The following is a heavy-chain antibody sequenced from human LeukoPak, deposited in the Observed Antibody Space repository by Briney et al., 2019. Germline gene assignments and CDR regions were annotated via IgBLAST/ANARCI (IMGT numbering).Heavy chain of an antibody. Sequence: KSSETLSLTCAVYGGSFSGYYWSWIRQPPGKGLEWIGEINHSGSTNYNPSLKSRVTTSVDTSKNQFSLKLSSVTAADTAVYYCARASSWYRGVRFDPWGQGTLVTVSS. J-gene: IGHJ5*02. V-gene: IGHV4-34*01. CDR3: ARASSWYRGVRFDP. CDR2: INHSGST. CDR1: GGSFSGYY. D-gene: IGHD6-13*01.